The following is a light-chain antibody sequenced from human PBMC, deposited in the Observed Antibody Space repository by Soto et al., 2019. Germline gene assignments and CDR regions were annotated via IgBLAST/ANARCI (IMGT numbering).Light chain of an antibody. V-gene: IGLV4-60*02. CDR2: LEGSGSY. J-gene: IGLJ2*01. CDR1: SGHSSYI. CDR3: ETWDINTHVV. Sequence: QPVLTQSSSASASLGSSVKLTCTLSSGHSSYIIAWHQQQPGKAPRYLMKLEGSGSYNKGSGVPDRFSGSSSGADRYLTISNLQFEEEADYYCETWDINTHVVFGGGTQLTVL.